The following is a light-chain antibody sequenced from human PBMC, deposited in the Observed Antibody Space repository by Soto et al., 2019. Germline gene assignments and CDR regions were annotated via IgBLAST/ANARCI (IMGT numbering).Light chain of an antibody. CDR2: KAS. CDR3: QKYNSYPP. V-gene: IGKV1-5*03. J-gene: IGKJ1*01. Sequence: DIQMTQSTSTLSASVGDRVTITCLASQSISSWFAWYKHKTGKAPNLLIYKASSLESGVPSRFSCSGSGTEFTLIISSLQPDEFATYYCQKYNSYPPFGQGNKVEIK. CDR1: QSISSW.